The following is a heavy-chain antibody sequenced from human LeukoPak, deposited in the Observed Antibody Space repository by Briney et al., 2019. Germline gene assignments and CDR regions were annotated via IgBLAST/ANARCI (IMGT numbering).Heavy chain of an antibody. D-gene: IGHD5-12*01. V-gene: IGHV1-2*02. CDR1: GYTFTGYY. Sequence: AASVKVSCKASGYTFTGYYMHWVRQAPGQGLEWMGWINPNSGGTNYAQKFQGRVTMTRDTSISTAYMELSRLRSDDTAVYYCANVHSGYVRFDYWGQGTLVTVSS. CDR2: INPNSGGT. J-gene: IGHJ4*02. CDR3: ANVHSGYVRFDY.